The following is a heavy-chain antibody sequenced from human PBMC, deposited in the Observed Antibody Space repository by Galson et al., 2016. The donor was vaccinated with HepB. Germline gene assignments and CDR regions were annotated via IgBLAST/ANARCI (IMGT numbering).Heavy chain of an antibody. CDR1: GFSFSYYG. CDR2: ISYDGSNK. CDR3: VKDTGAVVVADSTDAFDI. J-gene: IGHJ3*02. V-gene: IGHV3-30*18. Sequence: SLRLSCAASGFSFSYYGMHWVRQAAGKGLEWVAVISYDGSNKYYADSVKGRFTISRDNSKNTLYLQMNSLRVEDTAVYYCVKDTGAVVVADSTDAFDIWGQGTMVTVSS. D-gene: IGHD2-15*01.